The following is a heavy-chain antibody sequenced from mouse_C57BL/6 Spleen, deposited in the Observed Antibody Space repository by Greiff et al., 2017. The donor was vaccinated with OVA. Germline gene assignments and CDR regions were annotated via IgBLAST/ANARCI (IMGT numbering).Heavy chain of an antibody. CDR3: ARSPLWKGYAMDY. CDR1: GYTFTSYW. J-gene: IGHJ4*01. CDR2: INPSNGGT. V-gene: IGHV1-53*01. D-gene: IGHD1-1*02. Sequence: VQLQQPGTELVKPGASVKLSCKASGYTFTSYWMHWVKQRPGQGLEWIGNINPSNGGTNYNEKFKSKATLTVDKSSSTAYMQLSSLTSEDSAVYYCARSPLWKGYAMDYWGQGTSVTVSS.